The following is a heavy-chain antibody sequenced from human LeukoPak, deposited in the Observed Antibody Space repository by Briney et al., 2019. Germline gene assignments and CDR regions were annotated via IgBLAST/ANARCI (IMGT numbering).Heavy chain of an antibody. CDR2: ISSSGSTM. CDR3: ARAVAVAGTDY. Sequence: MTGGSLRLSCAASGFTFSDYYMSWIRQAPGKGLEWVSYISSSGSTMYYADSVKGRFTISRDNAKNSLYLQMSSLRAEDTAVYYCARAVAVAGTDYWGQGTLVTVSS. CDR1: GFTFSDYY. J-gene: IGHJ4*02. V-gene: IGHV3-11*01. D-gene: IGHD6-19*01.